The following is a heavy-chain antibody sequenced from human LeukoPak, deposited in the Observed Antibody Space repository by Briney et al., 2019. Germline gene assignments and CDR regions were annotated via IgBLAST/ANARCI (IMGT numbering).Heavy chain of an antibody. D-gene: IGHD5-24*01. CDR3: AEGQLEYYFDY. V-gene: IGHV3-23*01. Sequence: GGTLRLSCAASGFTFSSYGMSWVRQAPGKGLEWVSAISGSGGSTYYADSVKGRFTISRDNSKNTLYLQMNSLRAEDTAVYYCAEGQLEYYFDYWGQGTLVTVSS. J-gene: IGHJ4*02. CDR2: ISGSGGST. CDR1: GFTFSSYG.